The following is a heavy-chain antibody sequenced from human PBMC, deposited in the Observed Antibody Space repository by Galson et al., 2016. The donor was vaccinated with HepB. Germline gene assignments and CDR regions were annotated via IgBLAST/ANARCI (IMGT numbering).Heavy chain of an antibody. D-gene: IGHD6-19*01. J-gene: IGHJ2*01. CDR1: GITFGDYG. Sequence: SLRLSCATSGITFGDYGMSWVRQAPGKGLEWLGFIRSKAYGGTTEYAASVKGRFTISRDDSKSIAYLQMISLRSEDTAVYYCSGSDLSVVAGINWHFDLWGRGTLVTVSS. CDR2: IRSKAYGGTT. CDR3: SGSDLSVVAGINWHFDL. V-gene: IGHV3-49*04.